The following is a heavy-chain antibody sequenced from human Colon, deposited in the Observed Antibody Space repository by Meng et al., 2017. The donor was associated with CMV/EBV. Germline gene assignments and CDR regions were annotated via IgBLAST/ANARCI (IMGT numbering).Heavy chain of an antibody. V-gene: IGHV1-2*02. J-gene: IGHJ6*02. CDR2: INPKSGVA. CDR3: ARGGGANRPYCSSTSCRYYYYGMDL. Sequence: ASVKVSCKTSGYTFNSYYMHWVRQAPGQGLEWMGWINPKSGVANYAQKFQGRVTLTRDTAISTGYMDVSGLTSDDTAVYYCARGGGANRPYCSSTSCRYYYYGMDLWGQGTTVTVSS. D-gene: IGHD2-2*01. CDR1: GYTFNSYY.